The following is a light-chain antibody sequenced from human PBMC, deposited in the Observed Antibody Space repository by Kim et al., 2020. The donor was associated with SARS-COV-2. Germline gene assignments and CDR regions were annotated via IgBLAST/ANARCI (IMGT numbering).Light chain of an antibody. Sequence: GQSIPISCTGTSSGVVSYSFVSWYQHHPGKAPKLIIYDLSKWPSGVSNRFSGSKSGNTASLTISGLQVDDEADYYCCSYVDTYTSVFGSGPKVTVL. V-gene: IGLV2-23*02. J-gene: IGLJ1*01. CDR2: DLS. CDR3: CSYVDTYTSV. CDR1: SSGVVSYSF.